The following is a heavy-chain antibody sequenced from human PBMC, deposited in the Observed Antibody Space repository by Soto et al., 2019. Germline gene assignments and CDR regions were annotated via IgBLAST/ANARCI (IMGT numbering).Heavy chain of an antibody. Sequence: QVPLVQSGAEVKKPGSSVKVSCKASGGTFSSYTISWGRQAPGQVLEWMGRIIPILGIANYAQKFQVRVTITADKSTSTAYMELSRLRSEDTAVYYCAIHCGCDCYPDDAFDIWGKGTMVNVSS. V-gene: IGHV1-69*02. CDR2: IIPILGIA. CDR3: AIHCGCDCYPDDAFDI. D-gene: IGHD2-21*01. J-gene: IGHJ3*02. CDR1: GGTFSSYT.